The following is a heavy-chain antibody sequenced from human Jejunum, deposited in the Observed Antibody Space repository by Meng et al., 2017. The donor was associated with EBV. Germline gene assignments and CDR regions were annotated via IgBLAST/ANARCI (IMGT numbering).Heavy chain of an antibody. V-gene: IGHV4-34*01. CDR2: INESGST. CDR1: GGPVSGHY. CDR3: RQAFCSAEAGCSDR. J-gene: IGHJ4*02. Sequence: QVHLQQWGAGLLKPSETLSLTCAAYGGPVSGHYWSWIRQSPGKRLEWIGEINESGSTNYNPSLKSRVIIFMDTSKNQFSLNLNSVIAADTAVYYCRQAFCSAEAGCSDRRGQGTLVTVS. D-gene: IGHD3-3*01.